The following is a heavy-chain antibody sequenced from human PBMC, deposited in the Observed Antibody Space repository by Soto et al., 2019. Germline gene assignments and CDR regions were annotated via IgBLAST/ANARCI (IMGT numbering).Heavy chain of an antibody. D-gene: IGHD3-16*01. CDR2: INPSGGST. CDR1: GYTFTSYY. J-gene: IGHJ6*02. Sequence: GASVKVSCKASGYTFTSYYMHWVRQAPGQGLEWMGIINPSGGSTSYAQKFQGRVTMTRDTSTSTVYMELSSLRSEDTAVYYCAGWGRVVTSLPHSPYGMDVWGQGTTVTVSS. CDR3: AGWGRVVTSLPHSPYGMDV. V-gene: IGHV1-46*01.